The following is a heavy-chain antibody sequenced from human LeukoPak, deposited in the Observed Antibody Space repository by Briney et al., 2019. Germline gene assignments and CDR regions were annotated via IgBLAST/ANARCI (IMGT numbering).Heavy chain of an antibody. V-gene: IGHV1-8*01. CDR2: INPNSGST. CDR3: ARLVGCGSTNCYSPDNWFDP. D-gene: IGHD2-2*01. J-gene: IGHJ5*02. CDR1: GYPFNSYD. Sequence: ASVKVSCKASGYPFNSYDINWVRQATGHGLEWMGWINPNSGSTDSAQEFQGRVTMTANTSISTAYMELNNLRSEDTAVYYCARLVGCGSTNCYSPDNWFDPWGQGTLVTVSS.